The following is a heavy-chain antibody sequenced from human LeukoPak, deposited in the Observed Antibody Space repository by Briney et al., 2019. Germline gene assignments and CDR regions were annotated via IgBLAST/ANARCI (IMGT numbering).Heavy chain of an antibody. Sequence: GGSLRLSCAVSGFTFSRYSMNWVRQAPGKGLEWVSVISGGSTSTFYADSVKGRFTISRDNAKNSLYLQMDSLRAEDTAVYYCARNTPSLSTNGMDVWGQGTTVTVSS. J-gene: IGHJ6*02. V-gene: IGHV3-21*01. D-gene: IGHD3-3*02. CDR3: ARNTPSLSTNGMDV. CDR2: ISGGSTST. CDR1: GFTFSRYS.